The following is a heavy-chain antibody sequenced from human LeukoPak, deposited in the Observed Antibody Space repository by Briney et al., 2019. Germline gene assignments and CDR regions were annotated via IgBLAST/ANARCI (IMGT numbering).Heavy chain of an antibody. CDR2: IYYGRTT. J-gene: IGHJ4*02. Sequence: SSETLSLTCTVSAGSISSTSHHWGWIRQSPGKGLEWIGSIYYGRTTYYNPSLNSRVTISVVTSNNQFSLQLNPVTAADTAVYYCMRHDGRGGATMGALDSWGQGSLVTVSS. D-gene: IGHD5-12*01. CDR1: AGSISSTSHH. CDR3: MRHDGRGGATMGALDS. V-gene: IGHV4-39*01.